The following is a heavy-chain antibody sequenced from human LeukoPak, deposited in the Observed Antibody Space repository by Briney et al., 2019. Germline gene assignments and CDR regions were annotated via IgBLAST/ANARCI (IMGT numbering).Heavy chain of an antibody. J-gene: IGHJ2*01. CDR3: ARYGDPYWYFDL. CDR1: GGSISSYY. CDR2: IYYSGST. Sequence: SETLSLTCTVSGGSISSYYWSWIRQPPGKGLEWIGYIYYSGSTNYNPSLKSRVTISVDTSKNQFSLKLSSVTAADTAVYYCARYGDPYWYFDLWGRGTLVTVSS. V-gene: IGHV4-59*01. D-gene: IGHD4-17*01.